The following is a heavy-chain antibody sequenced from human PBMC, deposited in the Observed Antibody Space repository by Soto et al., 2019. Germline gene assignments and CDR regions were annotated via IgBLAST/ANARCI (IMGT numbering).Heavy chain of an antibody. CDR2: ISGSGGST. CDR1: GFTFSSYA. D-gene: IGHD5-12*01. V-gene: IGHV3-23*01. J-gene: IGHJ4*02. Sequence: GGSLGLSVPPPGFTFSSYALSWVPQPPGKGLEWVSAISGSGGSTYYADSVKGRFTISRDNSKNTLYLQMNSLRAEDTAVYYCAKMSGVDIVATIDWGQGTLVTVSS. CDR3: AKMSGVDIVATID.